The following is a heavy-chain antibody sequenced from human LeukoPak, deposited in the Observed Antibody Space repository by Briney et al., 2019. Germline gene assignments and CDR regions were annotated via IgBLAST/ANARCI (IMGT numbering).Heavy chain of an antibody. CDR2: MNPNSGNT. V-gene: IGHV1-8*02. D-gene: IGHD2-2*01. CDR3: ARRSIGCSSTSCYRWFDP. J-gene: IGHJ5*02. CDR1: GYTFTSYG. Sequence: ASVKVSCKASGYTFTSYGISWVRQATGQGLEWMGWMNPNSGNTGYAQKFQGRVTMTRNTSISTAYMELSSLRSEDTAVYYCARRSIGCSSTSCYRWFDPWGQGTLVTVSS.